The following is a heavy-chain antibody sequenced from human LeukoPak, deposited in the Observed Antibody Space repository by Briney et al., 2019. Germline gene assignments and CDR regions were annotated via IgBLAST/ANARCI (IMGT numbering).Heavy chain of an antibody. J-gene: IGHJ4*02. CDR2: ISYDGTNK. V-gene: IGHV3-30*04. Sequence: PGGSLRLSCAVSGFTFSSYSMHWVRQAPGKGLEWVAVISYDGTNKYYADSVKGRFTISRDNSKNTLYLQMNSLRPDDTVLYYCATLKAIQLWLMGAFIYWGQGALVTVSS. CDR1: GFTFSSYS. D-gene: IGHD3-10*01. CDR3: ATLKAIQLWLMGAFIY.